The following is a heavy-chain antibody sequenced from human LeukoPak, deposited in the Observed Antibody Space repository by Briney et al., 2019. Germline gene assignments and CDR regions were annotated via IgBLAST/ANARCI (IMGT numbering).Heavy chain of an antibody. Sequence: GGSLRLSCAGSGFTFGTYWMSWVCQAPGRGLEWVANIKQDGSDKYYVDSVEGRFTISRDNAKNSLYLQMNSLRAEDTAVYYCARYRSGSYQDYWGQGTLVTVSS. D-gene: IGHD1-26*01. CDR3: ARYRSGSYQDY. J-gene: IGHJ4*02. CDR2: IKQDGSDK. V-gene: IGHV3-7*04. CDR1: GFTFGTYW.